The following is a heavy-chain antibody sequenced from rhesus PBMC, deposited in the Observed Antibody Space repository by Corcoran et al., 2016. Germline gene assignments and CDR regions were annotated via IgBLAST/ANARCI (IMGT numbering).Heavy chain of an antibody. V-gene: IGHV3S25*01. D-gene: IGHD2-21*01. CDR1: GFTFSNYV. J-gene: IGHJ4*01. CDR2: ISSGGDST. CDR3: AKVPYCTGSGCYADY. Sequence: EVQLVESGGGLVQPGGSLSLSCAAFGFTFSNYVMYWVRRAPGEGLEWISAISSGGDSTYYADSVKGRFTISRDNSKNILSLQMNSLRAEDTAVYYCAKVPYCTGSGCYADYWGQGVLVTVSS.